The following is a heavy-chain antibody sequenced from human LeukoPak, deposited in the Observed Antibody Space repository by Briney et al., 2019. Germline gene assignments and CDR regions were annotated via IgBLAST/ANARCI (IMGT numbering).Heavy chain of an antibody. CDR1: GGSISSSSYY. Sequence: PSETLSLTCTVSGGSISSSSYYWGWIRQPPGKGLEWIGSIYYSGSTYYNPSLKSRVTISVDTSKNQFSLKLSSVTAADTAVYYCARDGPWDIVVVAAATPFSYYGMDVWGQGTTVTVSS. CDR2: IYYSGST. D-gene: IGHD2-15*01. V-gene: IGHV4-39*07. J-gene: IGHJ6*02. CDR3: ARDGPWDIVVVAAATPFSYYGMDV.